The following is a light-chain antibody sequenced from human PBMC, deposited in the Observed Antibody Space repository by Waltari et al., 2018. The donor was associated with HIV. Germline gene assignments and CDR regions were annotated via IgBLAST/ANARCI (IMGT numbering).Light chain of an antibody. CDR1: TGTVTSDHH. V-gene: IGLV7-46*01. CDR2: DET. J-gene: IGLJ3*02. CDR3: LLSYGSVRL. Sequence: QTVVTQEPSLTVSPGGTVTLTCGSTTGTVTSDHHPYWFKQKPGQAPRTLIYDETDKHSWTPARFSPSFLGGKAALTLTAAQPEDEADYYCLLSYGSVRLFGGGTRLTV.